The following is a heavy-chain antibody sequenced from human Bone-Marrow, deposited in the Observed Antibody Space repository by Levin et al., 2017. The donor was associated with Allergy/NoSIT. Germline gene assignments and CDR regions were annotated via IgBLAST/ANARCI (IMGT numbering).Heavy chain of an antibody. J-gene: IGHJ4*02. D-gene: IGHD2-15*01. CDR1: GGSFSGYY. CDR3: ARGGGYCSGGSCYHHAPDY. CDR2: INHSGST. Sequence: SETLSLTCAVYGGSFSGYYWSWIRQPPGKGLEWIGEINHSGSTNYNPSLKSRVTISVDTSKNQFSLKLSSVTAADTAVYYCARGGGYCSGGSCYHHAPDYWGQGTLVTVSS. V-gene: IGHV4-34*01.